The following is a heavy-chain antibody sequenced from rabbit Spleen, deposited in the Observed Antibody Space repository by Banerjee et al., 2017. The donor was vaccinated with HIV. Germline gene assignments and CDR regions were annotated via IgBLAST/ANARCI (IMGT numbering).Heavy chain of an antibody. CDR3: ARDLASVVGWNFNL. CDR1: GIDFSSYYY. V-gene: IGHV1S45*01. Sequence: QQQLEESGGGLVKPGGTLTLTCKASGIDFSSYYYMCWVRQAPGKGLEWIGCIFAGSDSTYYASWAIGRFTFSKTSSTTVTLQMTSLTAADTATYFCARDLASVVGWNFNLWGQGTLVTVS. J-gene: IGHJ4*01. D-gene: IGHD3-1*01. CDR2: IFAGSDST.